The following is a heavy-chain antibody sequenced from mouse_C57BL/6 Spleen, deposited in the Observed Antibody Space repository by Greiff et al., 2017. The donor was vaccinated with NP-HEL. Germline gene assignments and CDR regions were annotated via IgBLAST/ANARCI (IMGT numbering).Heavy chain of an antibody. CDR3: AREGEKGFAY. V-gene: IGHV3-6*01. CDR1: GYSITSGYY. J-gene: IGHJ3*01. CDR2: ISYDGSN. Sequence: ESGPGLVKPSQSLSLTCSVTGYSITSGYYWNWIRQFPGNKLEWMGYISYDGSNNYNPSLKNRISITRDTSKNQFFLKLNSVTTEDTATYYCAREGEKGFAYWGQGTLVTVSA.